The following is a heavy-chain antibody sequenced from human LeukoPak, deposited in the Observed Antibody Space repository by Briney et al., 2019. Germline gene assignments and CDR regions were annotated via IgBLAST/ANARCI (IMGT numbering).Heavy chain of an antibody. CDR1: GFTLRNYW. Sequence: GGSLRLSCTASGFTLRNYWMHWIRQVPGKRLVLVSRISGDGSVTNYADSVQGRFTISRDNAKNIVYLQINSLRSEDTAVYYCARYSSSSGGASYYLDYWGHGALVTVSS. CDR2: ISGDGSVT. J-gene: IGHJ4*01. V-gene: IGHV3-74*01. D-gene: IGHD6-6*01. CDR3: ARYSSSSGGASYYLDY.